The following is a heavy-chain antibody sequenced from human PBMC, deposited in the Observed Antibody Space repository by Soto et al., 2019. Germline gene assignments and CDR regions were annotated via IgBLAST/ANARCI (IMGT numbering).Heavy chain of an antibody. D-gene: IGHD1-26*01. Sequence: GESLRLSCAASGFTFSTYNLSWVRQAPGKGLEWVSSINGRSNYIYYTDAMKGLFTISKDNAKNSLYLQMNSLRAEDTAVYYCARDRVILGFDYWGQGTLLTVSS. J-gene: IGHJ4*02. V-gene: IGHV3-21*01. CDR3: ARDRVILGFDY. CDR2: INGRSNYI. CDR1: GFTFSTYN.